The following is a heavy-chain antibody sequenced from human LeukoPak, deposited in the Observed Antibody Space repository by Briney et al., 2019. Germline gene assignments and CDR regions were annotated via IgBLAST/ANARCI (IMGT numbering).Heavy chain of an antibody. CDR2: ISYDGSNK. CDR1: GFTFSGYP. V-gene: IGHV3-30-3*01. J-gene: IGHJ4*02. Sequence: GGSLRLSCAASGFTFSGYPIHWVRQAPGKGLEWVAVISYDGSNKYYADSVKGRFTISRDNSKNTLYLQMNSLRAEDTAVYYCTRDLNSGGSCWGQGALVTVSS. D-gene: IGHD2-15*01. CDR3: TRDLNSGGSC.